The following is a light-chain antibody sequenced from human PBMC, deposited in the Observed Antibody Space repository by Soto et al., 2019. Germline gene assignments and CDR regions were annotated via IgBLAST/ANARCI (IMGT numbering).Light chain of an antibody. CDR1: SSDVGTYYL. J-gene: IGLJ2*01. CDR2: EGS. CDR3: CSNVGSSTDVV. V-gene: IGLV2-23*01. Sequence: QSVLTQPASVSGSPGQSITISCTGTSSDVGTYYLVSWYQQHPGKAPKLIIYEGSKRPSGVSNRFSGSKSGNTASLTLSGLQAEDEADYYCCSNVGSSTDVVFGGGTKLTVL.